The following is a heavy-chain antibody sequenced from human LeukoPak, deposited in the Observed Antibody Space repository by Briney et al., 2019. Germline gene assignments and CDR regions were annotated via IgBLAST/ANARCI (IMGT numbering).Heavy chain of an antibody. CDR3: ANNLGYYYGSGSYPDY. D-gene: IGHD3-10*01. CDR1: GFTFSSYA. V-gene: IGHV3-23*01. Sequence: GGSLRLSCAASGFTFSSYAMSWVRQAPGKGLEWVSAISGSGGGTYYADSVRGRFTISRDNSKNTLYLQMNSLRAEDTAVYYCANNLGYYYGSGSYPDYWGQGTLVTVSS. J-gene: IGHJ4*02. CDR2: ISGSGGGT.